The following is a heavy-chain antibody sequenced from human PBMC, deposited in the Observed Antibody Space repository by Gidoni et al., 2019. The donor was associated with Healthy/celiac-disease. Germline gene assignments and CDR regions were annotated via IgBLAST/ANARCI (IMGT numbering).Heavy chain of an antibody. Sequence: QVQLVQSGAEVKKPGSSVKVSCKASGGTFRRYAISWVRQAPGQGLEWMGGIIPIFGTANYAQKFQGRVTITADESTSTAYMELSSLRSEDTAVYYCAETPLGRAVAANDAFDIWGQGTMVTVSS. CDR2: IIPIFGTA. D-gene: IGHD6-19*01. CDR1: GGTFRRYA. J-gene: IGHJ3*02. V-gene: IGHV1-69*01. CDR3: AETPLGRAVAANDAFDI.